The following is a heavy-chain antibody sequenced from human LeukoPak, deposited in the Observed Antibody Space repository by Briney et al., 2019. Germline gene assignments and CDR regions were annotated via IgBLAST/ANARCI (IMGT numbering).Heavy chain of an antibody. CDR2: IKSKTDGGTT. J-gene: IGHJ4*02. V-gene: IGHV3-15*01. Sequence: GGSLRLSCAASGFTFSNAWMSWVRQAPGKGLEWVGRIKSKTDGGTTDYAAPVKGRFTISRDDSKNTLYLQMNSLKTEDTAVYYCTTEHSLGYYDSSGYRDWGQGTLVTVSS. CDR1: GFTFSNAW. CDR3: TTEHSLGYYDSSGYRD. D-gene: IGHD3-22*01.